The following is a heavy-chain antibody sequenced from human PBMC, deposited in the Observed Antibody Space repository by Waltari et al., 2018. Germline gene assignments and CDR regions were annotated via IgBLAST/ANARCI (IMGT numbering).Heavy chain of an antibody. CDR3: ARGTRLGWYFDL. J-gene: IGHJ2*01. CDR2: INHSGST. V-gene: IGHV4-34*01. D-gene: IGHD2-2*01. CDR1: GGSFSGYY. Sequence: QVQLQQWGAGLLKPSETLSLTCAVYGGSFSGYYWSWIRQPPGKGLEWIGEINHSGSTNYNPSLKSRVTISVDTSKNQFSLKLSSVTAADTAVYYCARGTRLGWYFDLWGRGTLVTVSS.